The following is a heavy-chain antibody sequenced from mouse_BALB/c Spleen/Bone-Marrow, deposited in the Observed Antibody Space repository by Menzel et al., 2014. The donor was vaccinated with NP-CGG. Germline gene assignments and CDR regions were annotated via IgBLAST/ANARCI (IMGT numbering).Heavy chain of an antibody. J-gene: IGHJ4*01. Sequence: VQLVESGPELVKPGASVRISCKASGHTFTSYYVHWVRQRPGQGLEWIGWIYPGDFNTKYNEKFKGKATLTADKSSSTASMQVSSLTSEDSAVYFRARKSQRAYDSMNYWGQGTSVTVSS. D-gene: IGHD2-4*01. CDR1: GHTFTSYY. CDR3: ARKSQRAYDSMNY. V-gene: IGHV1S56*01. CDR2: IYPGDFNT.